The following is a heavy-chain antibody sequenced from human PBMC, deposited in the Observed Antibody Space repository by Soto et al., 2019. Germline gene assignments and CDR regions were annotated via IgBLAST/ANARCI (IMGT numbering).Heavy chain of an antibody. J-gene: IGHJ6*02. Sequence: QVQLVQSGDEVRKPGSSVKVSCKASGYIFVNYGIAWVRQAPGQELEWMGWISPYSGNTNYASKVQGRLTMTTDTATRTAYIDLGRLTSDDTAVYYCAMVDNYVTPTPQDVWGQGTTVTVSS. CDR3: AMVDNYVTPTPQDV. CDR1: GYIFVNYG. V-gene: IGHV1-18*01. D-gene: IGHD3-16*01. CDR2: ISPYSGNT.